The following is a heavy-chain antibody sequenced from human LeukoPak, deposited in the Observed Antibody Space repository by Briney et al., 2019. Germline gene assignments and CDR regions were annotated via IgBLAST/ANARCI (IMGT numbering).Heavy chain of an antibody. CDR2: IYYDGST. J-gene: IGHJ6*03. CDR3: ARHQTGGHSYMGV. D-gene: IGHD3-10*01. V-gene: IGHV4-34*01. CDR1: GGSFSGYY. Sequence: SETLSLTCAVYGGSFSGYYWVWIRQPPGKGLEWIGSIYYDGSTHYNPSLKSRVIISVDTSKNQFSLNLTSVTAADTAVFYCARHQTGGHSYMGVWGKGTTVSVSS.